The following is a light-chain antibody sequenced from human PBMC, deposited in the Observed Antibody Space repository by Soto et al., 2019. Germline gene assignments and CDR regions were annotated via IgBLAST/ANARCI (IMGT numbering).Light chain of an antibody. CDR3: QQRSSSIT. CDR1: QSVNSY. CDR2: DAS. Sequence: VLTQAAAAPSYSPWGRAPPSSRASQSVNSYVAWYQQKPGQAPRLLIYDASNRATGIPARFSGSGSGTDFTLTISGLEPEDFVVYYCQQRSSSITFGQGTRLEIK. V-gene: IGKV3-11*01. J-gene: IGKJ5*01.